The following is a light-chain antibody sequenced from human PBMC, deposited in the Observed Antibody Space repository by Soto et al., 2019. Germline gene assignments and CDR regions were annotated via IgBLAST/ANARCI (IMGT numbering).Light chain of an antibody. Sequence: DIQMTQSPSSLSASVGDRVTITCQASQDISNSLNWYQQKPGKAPVLLIYDASLLETGVPSRFSGSGSGTHFTFTISSLQPEDIATYYCQHYDSLPYTFGQGTKLEI. CDR1: QDISNS. J-gene: IGKJ2*01. V-gene: IGKV1-33*01. CDR2: DAS. CDR3: QHYDSLPYT.